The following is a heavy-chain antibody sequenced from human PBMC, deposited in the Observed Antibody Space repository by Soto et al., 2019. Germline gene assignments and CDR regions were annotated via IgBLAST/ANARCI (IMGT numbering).Heavy chain of an antibody. CDR3: ARDPPLSVLVVVATDDF. J-gene: IGHJ4*02. Sequence: EVQLVESGGGLVKPGGSLRLSCAASGFTFTNHNMNWVRQAPGKGLEWVSSISSSSSFRNYADSVKGRFSISRDNDKNLVYLQMESLRAEETAVYYCARDPPLSVLVVVATDDFWGQGTLVTVSS. D-gene: IGHD2-21*01. V-gene: IGHV3-21*02. CDR1: GFTFTNHN. CDR2: ISSSSSFR.